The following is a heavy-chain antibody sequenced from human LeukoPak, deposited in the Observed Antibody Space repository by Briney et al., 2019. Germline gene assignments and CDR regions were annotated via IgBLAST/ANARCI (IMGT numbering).Heavy chain of an antibody. J-gene: IGHJ3*02. D-gene: IGHD1-26*01. CDR1: GFTFSGSA. CDR2: IRSKANSYAT. CDR3: AKDVVGINRAFDI. V-gene: IGHV3-73*01. Sequence: PGGSLKLSCAASGFTFSGSAMHWVRQASGKGLEWVGRIRSKANSYATAYAASVKGRFTISRDDSKNTAYLQMTSLRAEDTAVYYCAKDVVGINRAFDIWGHGTMVTVSS.